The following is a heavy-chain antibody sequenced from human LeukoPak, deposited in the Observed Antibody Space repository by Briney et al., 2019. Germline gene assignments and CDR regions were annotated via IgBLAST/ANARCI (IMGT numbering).Heavy chain of an antibody. D-gene: IGHD6-19*01. Sequence: SLRLSCAASGFIFANTGMHWVRQAPGKGLEWVAVISYDGSTKYFAESVKGRFTISRDNSKKTLSLQMNSLRPEDTAVYYCAKLSHSSGDDYWGQGTVVIVSS. J-gene: IGHJ4*02. CDR3: AKLSHSSGDDY. V-gene: IGHV3-30*18. CDR2: ISYDGSTK. CDR1: GFIFANTG.